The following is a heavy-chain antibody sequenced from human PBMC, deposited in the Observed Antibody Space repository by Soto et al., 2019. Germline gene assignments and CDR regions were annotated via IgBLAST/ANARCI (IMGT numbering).Heavy chain of an antibody. D-gene: IGHD2-8*02. Sequence: KPSETLSLTCAVSGASIGSGGWWSWVRQPPGKGLEWIAEIFHDGNTNYSPSLKSRVTISVDKSQNQSSLNVYSVTAADTAVYYCARHEGWTGPDQWGQGTLVTVSS. V-gene: IGHV4-4*02. CDR2: IFHDGNT. CDR3: ARHEGWTGPDQ. CDR1: GASIGSGGW. J-gene: IGHJ5*02.